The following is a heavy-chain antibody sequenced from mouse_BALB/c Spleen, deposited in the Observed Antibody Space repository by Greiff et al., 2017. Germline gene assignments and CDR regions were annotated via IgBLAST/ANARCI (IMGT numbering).Heavy chain of an antibody. CDR2: FRNKANGYTT. CDR1: GFTFTDYY. Sequence: DVMLVESGGGLLQPGGSLRLSCASSGFTFTDYYMSWVRLSPGTALVWLGFFRNKANGYTTEYSSSVKCRFTFSRDNSQSILYLQMNTLRAEDSAIYYCARDSYRYDGYFGYWGQGTTLTVSS. D-gene: IGHD2-14*01. CDR3: ARDSYRYDGYFGY. J-gene: IGHJ2*01. V-gene: IGHV7-3*02.